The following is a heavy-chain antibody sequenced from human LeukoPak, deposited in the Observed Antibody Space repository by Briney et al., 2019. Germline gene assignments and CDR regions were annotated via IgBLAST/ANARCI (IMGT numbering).Heavy chain of an antibody. D-gene: IGHD6-13*01. CDR1: GFTFNSYA. V-gene: IGHV3-23*01. Sequence: QPGGSLRLSCAASGFTFNSYALTLVRQAPGKGLESVSTISGSGRSTFYAGSVKGRFTISRDNSKNTLYLQMNSLRAEDTDVYYCAKDRAAVGDFDYWGQGTLVTVSS. CDR2: ISGSGRST. J-gene: IGHJ4*02. CDR3: AKDRAAVGDFDY.